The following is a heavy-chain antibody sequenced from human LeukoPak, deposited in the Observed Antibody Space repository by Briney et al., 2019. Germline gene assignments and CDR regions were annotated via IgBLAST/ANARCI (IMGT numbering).Heavy chain of an antibody. Sequence: ASVKVSCKASGYTFTMYDITWVRQAPGQGLEWMGWISTSSGKTNYAQKVRGRVTMTTDTSTTTAYMELRSLRSDDTAVYYCARSPIYDILTGYQYFDYWGQGTLVTVSS. CDR2: ISTSSGKT. CDR3: ARSPIYDILTGYQYFDY. CDR1: GYTFTMYD. D-gene: IGHD3-9*01. V-gene: IGHV1-18*01. J-gene: IGHJ4*02.